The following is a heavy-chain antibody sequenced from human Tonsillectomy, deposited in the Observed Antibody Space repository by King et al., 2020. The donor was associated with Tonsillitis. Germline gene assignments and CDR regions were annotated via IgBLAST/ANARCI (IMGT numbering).Heavy chain of an antibody. CDR3: TNLHTDILTGYYIADY. CDR2: IKSKTDGGTT. V-gene: IGHV3-15*01. J-gene: IGHJ4*02. Sequence: VQLVESGGGLVKPGGSLRLSCAASGFTISNAWMSWVRQAPGKGLEWVGRIKSKTDGGTTDYAAPVKGRFTISRDDSKNTLYLQMNSLKTEDTAVYYCTNLHTDILTGYYIADYWGQGTLVTVSS. CDR1: GFTISNAW. D-gene: IGHD3-9*01.